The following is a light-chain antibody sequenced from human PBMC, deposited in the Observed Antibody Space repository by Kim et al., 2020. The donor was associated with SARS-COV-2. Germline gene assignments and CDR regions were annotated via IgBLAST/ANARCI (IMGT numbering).Light chain of an antibody. CDR2: DAS. J-gene: IGKJ4*01. CDR1: QGVSSY. Sequence: LSCRASQGVSSYLAWYQQKPGQAPRLLIYDASNRATGIPARFSGSGPGTDFTLTISSLEPEDFAVYYCQQRSNWHPTFGGGTKVEIK. CDR3: QQRSNWHPT. V-gene: IGKV3D-11*01.